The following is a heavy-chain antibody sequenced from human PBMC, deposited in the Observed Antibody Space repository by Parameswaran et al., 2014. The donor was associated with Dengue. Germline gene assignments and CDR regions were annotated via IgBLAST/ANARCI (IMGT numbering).Heavy chain of an antibody. CDR3: ARERILAAVRYYYYGMDV. CDR2: INHSGST. V-gene: IGHV4-34*01. J-gene: IGHJ6*02. D-gene: IGHD6-13*01. Sequence: WIRQPPGKGLEWIGEINHSGSTNYNPSLKSRVTISVDTSKNQFSLKLSSVTAADTAVYYCARERILAAVRYYYYGMDVWGQGTTVTVSS.